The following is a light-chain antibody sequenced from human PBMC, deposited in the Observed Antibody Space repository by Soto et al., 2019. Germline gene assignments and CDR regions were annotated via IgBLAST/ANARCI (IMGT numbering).Light chain of an antibody. Sequence: QSALTQPRSVSGSPGQSVTISCTGTISDVGGYNYVSWHQQHPGKAPKLMIYDVNKRPSGVPNRFSASKSGNTASLTISGLQADDEADYYCCSYSGNYTYVFGNGTKVTVL. J-gene: IGLJ1*01. CDR3: CSYSGNYTYV. CDR2: DVN. CDR1: ISDVGGYNY. V-gene: IGLV2-11*01.